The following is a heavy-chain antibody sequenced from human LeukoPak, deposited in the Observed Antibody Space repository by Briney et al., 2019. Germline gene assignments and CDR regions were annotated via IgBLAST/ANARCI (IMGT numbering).Heavy chain of an antibody. CDR2: SIPIFGTA. D-gene: IGHD2-2*01. CDR1: GGTFSSYA. Sequence: ASVKVSCKASGGTFSSYAISWVRQAPGQGHEWMGGSIPIFGTANYAQKFQGRVTITADKSTSTAYMELSSLRSEDTAVYYCATYRADIVVVPAAMENGWFDPWGQGTLVTVSS. CDR3: ATYRADIVVVPAAMENGWFDP. J-gene: IGHJ5*02. V-gene: IGHV1-69*06.